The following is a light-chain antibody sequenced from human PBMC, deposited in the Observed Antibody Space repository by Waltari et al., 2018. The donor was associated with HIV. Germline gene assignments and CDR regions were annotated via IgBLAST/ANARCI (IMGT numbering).Light chain of an antibody. J-gene: IGLJ1*01. Sequence: SFELTQPPSVSVSPGQTARITCSADALTKQYAYWYQQKPGQAPVLVIFKDTERPSGIPERFSGSSSGTTVTLTINGVQAEDEADYYCQSADNTGNYVFGTGTKVTV. CDR1: ALTKQY. V-gene: IGLV3-25*03. CDR3: QSADNTGNYV. CDR2: KDT.